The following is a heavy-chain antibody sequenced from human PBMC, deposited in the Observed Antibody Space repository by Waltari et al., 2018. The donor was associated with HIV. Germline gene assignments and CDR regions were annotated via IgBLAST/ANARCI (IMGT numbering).Heavy chain of an antibody. CDR2: INTKTGNP. CDR3: AKTYCSSSTCIKGIDGNWFDP. CDR1: GYILTTYA. Sequence: QVQLVQSGSELKKPGASVKVSCKASGYILTTYAMNWVRQAPGQGLEGMGWINTKTGNPTYAQGFTGRFLFSLDTSVSTAYLQISSLKTEDTAVYYCAKTYCSSSTCIKGIDGNWFDPWGQGTLVTVSS. J-gene: IGHJ5*02. V-gene: IGHV7-4-1*02. D-gene: IGHD2-2*01.